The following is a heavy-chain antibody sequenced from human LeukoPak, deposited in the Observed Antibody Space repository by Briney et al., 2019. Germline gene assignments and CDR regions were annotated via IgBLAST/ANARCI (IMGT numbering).Heavy chain of an antibody. CDR1: GNSISSGDYY. D-gene: IGHD1-26*01. CDR3: ARAPVGAEGLWFDP. Sequence: KPSQTLSLTCTVSGNSISSGDYYWSWIRQPAGKGLEWIGEIYHSGSTNYNPSLKSRVTISVDKSKNQFSLKLSSVTAADTAVYYCARAPVGAEGLWFDPWGQGTLVTVSS. V-gene: IGHV4-61*09. CDR2: IYHSGST. J-gene: IGHJ5*02.